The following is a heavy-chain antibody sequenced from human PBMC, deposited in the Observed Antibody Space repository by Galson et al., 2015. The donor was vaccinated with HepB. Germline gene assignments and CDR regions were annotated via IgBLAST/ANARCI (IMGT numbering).Heavy chain of an antibody. D-gene: IGHD2-15*01. CDR3: AVLDGGYCSGGSCLHDLLDY. V-gene: IGHV3-30*02. J-gene: IGHJ4*02. CDR1: GFTFSSYG. CDR2: IRYDGSNK. Sequence: SLRLSCAASGFTFSSYGMHWVRQAPGKGLEWVAFIRYDGSNKYYADSVKGRFTISRDNSKNTLYLQMNSLRAEDTAVYYCAVLDGGYCSGGSCLHDLLDYWGQGTLVTVSS.